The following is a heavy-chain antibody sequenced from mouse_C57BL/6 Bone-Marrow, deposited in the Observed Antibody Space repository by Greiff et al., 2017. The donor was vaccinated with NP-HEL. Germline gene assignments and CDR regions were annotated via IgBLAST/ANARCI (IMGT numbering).Heavy chain of an antibody. CDR2: IHPNSGST. CDR1: GYTFTSYW. V-gene: IGHV1-64*01. CDR3: AREEDLLSPFLAY. Sequence: QVQLQQSGAELVKPGASVKLSCKASGYTFTSYWMHWVKQRPGQGLEWIGMIHPNSGSTNYNEKFKSKATLTVDKSSSTAYMQLSSLTSEDSAVYYCAREEDLLSPFLAYWGQGTLVTVSA. J-gene: IGHJ3*01. D-gene: IGHD5-1*01.